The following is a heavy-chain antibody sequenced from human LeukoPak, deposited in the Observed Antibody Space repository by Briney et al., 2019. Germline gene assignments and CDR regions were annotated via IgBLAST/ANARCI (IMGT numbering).Heavy chain of an antibody. CDR1: GGTFSSYA. Sequence: ASVKVSCKASGGTFSSYAISWVRQAPGQGLEWMGGIIPIFGAANYAQKFQGRVTITADESTSTAYMELSSLRSEDTAVYYCARDSGEDYDQDWYFDLWGRGTLVTVSS. D-gene: IGHD3-3*01. V-gene: IGHV1-69*13. J-gene: IGHJ2*01. CDR3: ARDSGEDYDQDWYFDL. CDR2: IIPIFGAA.